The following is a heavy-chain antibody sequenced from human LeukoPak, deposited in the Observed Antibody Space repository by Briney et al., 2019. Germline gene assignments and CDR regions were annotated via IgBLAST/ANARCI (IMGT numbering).Heavy chain of an antibody. CDR3: AKDRDGYSSSWYMDY. CDR1: GFTFSSYG. V-gene: IGHV3-30*02. CDR2: IRYDGSNK. D-gene: IGHD6-13*01. Sequence: GGSLRLSCAASGFTFSSYGMHGVRQAPGKGLEGVAFIRYDGSNKYYADSEKGRFTISRDNSKNTLYLQMNSLRAEDTAVYYCAKDRDGYSSSWYMDYWGQGTLATVSS. J-gene: IGHJ4*02.